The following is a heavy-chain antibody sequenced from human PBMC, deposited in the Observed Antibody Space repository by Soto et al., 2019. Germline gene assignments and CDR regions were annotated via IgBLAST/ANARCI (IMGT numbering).Heavy chain of an antibody. V-gene: IGHV3-23*01. J-gene: IGHJ5*02. CDR3: AIEIISTSCCNWFDP. D-gene: IGHD2-2*01. CDR2: ISGSGGST. CDR1: GFIFSSYA. Sequence: ELQLLESGRGLVQPGGSLRLSCAASGFIFSSYAMSWVRQAPGKGLEWVSAISGSGGSTYYADSVKGRFTISRDNSKNALFLQMNSLRAEDTAAYYCAIEIISTSCCNWFDPWGQVTLGTVSS.